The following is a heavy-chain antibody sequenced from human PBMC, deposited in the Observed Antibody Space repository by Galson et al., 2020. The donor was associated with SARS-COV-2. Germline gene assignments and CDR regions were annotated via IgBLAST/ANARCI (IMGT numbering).Heavy chain of an antibody. CDR3: AREVGNDYIWGSYRYHRGGAISYFDY. Sequence: GGSLRLSCAASGFTFSSYWMHWVRQAPGKGLVWVSRINSDGGSTSYADSVKGRFTISRDNAKNTLYLQMNSLRAEDTAVYYCAREVGNDYIWGSYRYHRGGAISYFDYWGQGTLVTVSS. V-gene: IGHV3-74*01. CDR2: INSDGGST. D-gene: IGHD3-16*02. J-gene: IGHJ4*02. CDR1: GFTFSSYW.